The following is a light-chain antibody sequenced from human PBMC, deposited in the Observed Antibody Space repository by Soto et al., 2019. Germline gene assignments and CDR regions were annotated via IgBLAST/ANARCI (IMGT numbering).Light chain of an antibody. V-gene: IGLV2-11*01. CDR1: SSDVGGYNH. CDR2: DVS. J-gene: IGLJ2*01. CDR3: CSYAGSYTP. Sequence: QSALTQPRSVSGSPGQSVTISCTGTSSDVGGYNHVSWYQQHPGKAPKLMIYDVSKRPSGVPDRFSGSKSGNTASLTISGLQAEDEADYYCCSYAGSYTPFGGGTKVTVL.